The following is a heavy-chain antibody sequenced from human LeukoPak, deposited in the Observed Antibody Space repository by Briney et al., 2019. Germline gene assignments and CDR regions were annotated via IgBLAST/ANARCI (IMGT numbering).Heavy chain of an antibody. Sequence: SETLSLTCTVSGGSISSYYWSWIRQPPGKGLEWIGYIYYSGSTNYNPSLKSRVTISVDTSKYQFSLKLSSVTAADTAVYYCARVREDPWNSAPHAFDIWGQGTMVTVSS. CDR3: ARVREDPWNSAPHAFDI. D-gene: IGHD1-1*01. CDR2: IYYSGST. CDR1: GGSISSYY. V-gene: IGHV4-59*08. J-gene: IGHJ3*02.